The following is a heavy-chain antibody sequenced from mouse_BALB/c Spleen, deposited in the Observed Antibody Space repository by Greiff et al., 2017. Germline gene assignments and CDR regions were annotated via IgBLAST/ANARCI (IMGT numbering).Heavy chain of an antibody. D-gene: IGHD2-10*02. CDR3: ARSEYGNYWFAY. V-gene: IGHV5-17*02. Sequence: VQRVESGGGLVQPGGSRKLSCAASGFTFSSFGMHWVRQAPEKGLEWVAYISSGSSTIYYADTVKGRFTISRDNPKNTLFLQMTSLRSEDTAMYYCARSEYGNYWFAYWGQGTLVTVSA. J-gene: IGHJ3*01. CDR2: ISSGSSTI. CDR1: GFTFSSFG.